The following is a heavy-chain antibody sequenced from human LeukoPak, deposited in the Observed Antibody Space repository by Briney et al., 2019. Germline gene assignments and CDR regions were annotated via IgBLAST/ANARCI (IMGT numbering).Heavy chain of an antibody. V-gene: IGHV3-20*04. CDR2: INWNGGST. Sequence: GGSLRLSCAASGFIFDDYVMTWVRQAPGKGLEWVSSINWNGGSTGYADSVKGRFTISRDNAKNSLYLQMNSLRAEDTALYYCARGRKIYSNSDFDYWGQGTLVTVSS. D-gene: IGHD4-11*01. J-gene: IGHJ4*02. CDR1: GFIFDDYV. CDR3: ARGRKIYSNSDFDY.